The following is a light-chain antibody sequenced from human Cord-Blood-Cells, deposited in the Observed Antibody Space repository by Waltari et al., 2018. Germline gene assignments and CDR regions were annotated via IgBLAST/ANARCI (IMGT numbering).Light chain of an antibody. CDR3: QQYGSSPPFT. Sequence: EIVLTQSPGTLSLSPGERASQSDSSSYLAWYQQKPGQAPRLLIYGASSRATGIPDRFSGSGSGTDFTLTISRLEPEDFAVYYCQQYGSSPPFTFGGGTKVEIK. CDR1: QSDSSSY. J-gene: IGKJ4*01. V-gene: IGKV3-20*01. CDR2: GAS.